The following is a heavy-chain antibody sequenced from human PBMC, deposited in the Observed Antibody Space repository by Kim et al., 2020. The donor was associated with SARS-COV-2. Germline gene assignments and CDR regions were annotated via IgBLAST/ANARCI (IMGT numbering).Heavy chain of an antibody. CDR1: GFTFGDYA. CDR3: TSVLLWFGESIRGIAVAGGFDY. J-gene: IGHJ4*02. CDR2: IRSKAYGGTT. V-gene: IGHV3-49*04. Sequence: GGSLRLSCTASGFTFGDYAMSWVRQAPGKGLEWVGFIRSKAYGGTTEYAASVKGRFTISRDDSKSIAYLQMNSLKTEDTAVYYCTSVLLWFGESIRGIAVAGGFDYWGQGTLVTVSS. D-gene: IGHD3-10*01.